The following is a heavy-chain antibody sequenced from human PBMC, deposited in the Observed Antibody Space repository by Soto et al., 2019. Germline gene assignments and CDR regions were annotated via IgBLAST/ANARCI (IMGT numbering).Heavy chain of an antibody. CDR2: IYSSGNT. J-gene: IGHJ4*02. D-gene: IGHD3-10*01. CDR3: ARQRFGELSHFDY. V-gene: IGHV4-59*08. Sequence: QVQLQESGPGLVKPSETLSLTCTVSGGSVSGYYWSWIRQPPGKGLEWIGYIYSSGNTKYNPSLKSRITMSLDTPKNQFSLKVTSLTATDTAVYYCARQRFGELSHFDYWGQGTLVTVSS. CDR1: GGSVSGYY.